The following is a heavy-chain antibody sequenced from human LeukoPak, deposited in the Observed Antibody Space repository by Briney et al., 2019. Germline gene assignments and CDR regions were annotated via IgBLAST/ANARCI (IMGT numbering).Heavy chain of an antibody. D-gene: IGHD1-26*01. J-gene: IGHJ6*02. Sequence: GASVKVSCKASGYTFTSYYMHWVRQAPGQGLEWMGRINPNSGGTNYAQKFQGRVTMTRDTSISTAYMELSRLRSDDTAVYYCARVGSGSYSSSYYYCGMDVWGQGTTVAVSS. CDR1: GYTFTSYY. CDR3: ARVGSGSYSSSYYYCGMDV. CDR2: INPNSGGT. V-gene: IGHV1-2*06.